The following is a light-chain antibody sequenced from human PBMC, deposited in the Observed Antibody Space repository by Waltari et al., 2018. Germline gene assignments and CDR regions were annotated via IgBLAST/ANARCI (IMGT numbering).Light chain of an antibody. Sequence: EIVLTQSPGTLSLSPGERATVSCRASQSVSSKYLAWYQQKVGQAPRLVIYGASSRATGIPDRFSGSGSGTDFTLTINRLEAEDFAVYYCQQYGSSQGYTFGQGTKLEI. CDR2: GAS. CDR3: QQYGSSQGYT. J-gene: IGKJ2*01. CDR1: QSVSSKY. V-gene: IGKV3-20*01.